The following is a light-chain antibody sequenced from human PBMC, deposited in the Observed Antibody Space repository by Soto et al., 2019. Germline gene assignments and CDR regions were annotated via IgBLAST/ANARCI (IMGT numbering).Light chain of an antibody. Sequence: DIQMTQSPSSVSASVGDRVTITCRASQGISSWLAWYQQKPEKAPKLVIYDASSLQSGVPSRFSGRGSGTEFPLTISSLHPEDFAAYYCQQANSFPLTFGGGTKVDSK. CDR1: QGISSW. CDR3: QQANSFPLT. J-gene: IGKJ4*01. CDR2: DAS. V-gene: IGKV1-12*01.